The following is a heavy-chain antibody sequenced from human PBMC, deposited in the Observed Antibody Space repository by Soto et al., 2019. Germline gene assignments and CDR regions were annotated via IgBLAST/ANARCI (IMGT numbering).Heavy chain of an antibody. D-gene: IGHD1-20*01. CDR3: AKCDGPYNWNYAYYGMDV. Sequence: QVQLVESGGGVVQPGRSLRLSCAASGFTFSSYGMHWVRQAPGKGLEWVAVISYDGSNKYYADSVKGRFTISRDNSKNPLYLQMNSLRAEDTAVYYCAKCDGPYNWNYAYYGMDVWGQGTTVTVSS. V-gene: IGHV3-30*18. CDR1: GFTFSSYG. CDR2: ISYDGSNK. J-gene: IGHJ6*02.